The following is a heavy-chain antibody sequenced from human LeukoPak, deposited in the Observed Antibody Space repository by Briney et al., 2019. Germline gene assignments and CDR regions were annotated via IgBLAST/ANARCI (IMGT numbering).Heavy chain of an antibody. CDR2: LNQDGSET. CDR1: GFTFSSYW. CDR3: ARGPSGYHNT. V-gene: IGHV3-7*01. Sequence: GGSLRLSCAASGFTFSSYWMSWVRQAPGKGLEWVATLNQDGSETYYVDSVKGRFTISRDNAENSLSLQMNSLRAEDTAVYYCARGPSGYHNTGGQGTLFTVSP. J-gene: IGHJ4*02. D-gene: IGHD5-12*01.